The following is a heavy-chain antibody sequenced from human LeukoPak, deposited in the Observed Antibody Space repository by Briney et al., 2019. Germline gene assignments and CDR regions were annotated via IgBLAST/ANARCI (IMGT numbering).Heavy chain of an antibody. Sequence: PGGSLRLSCAASGFTFSSYAMSWVRQAPGKGLEWVSAISGSGGSTYYADSVKGRFTISRDNSKNTLYLQVNSLRAEDTAVYYCAKGIRFSGRGGDYWGQGTLVTVSS. CDR1: GFTFSSYA. CDR3: AKGIRFSGRGGDY. D-gene: IGHD3-10*01. CDR2: ISGSGGST. V-gene: IGHV3-23*01. J-gene: IGHJ4*02.